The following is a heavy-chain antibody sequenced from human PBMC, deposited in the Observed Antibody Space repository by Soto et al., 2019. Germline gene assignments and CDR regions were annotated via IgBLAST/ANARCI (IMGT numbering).Heavy chain of an antibody. J-gene: IGHJ4*02. CDR3: AGVATAMTYDF. CDR2: ISNDGRRK. Sequence: GGSLRLSCAASGFSLSTNTMHWVRQVPSKGLEWVASISNDGRRKYYADFVKGRFTISRDTANNILYLEMNSLRAEDTSLYYCAGVATAMTYDFWGQGTQVTVSS. D-gene: IGHD2-21*02. V-gene: IGHV3-30*04. CDR1: GFSLSTNT.